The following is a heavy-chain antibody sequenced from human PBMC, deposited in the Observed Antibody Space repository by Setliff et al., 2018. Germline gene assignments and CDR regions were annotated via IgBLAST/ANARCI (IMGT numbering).Heavy chain of an antibody. Sequence: GGSLRLSCAASGFTFSASTMNWVRQAPGKGLEWVSSISGSRSNFIYYADSVKGRFTISRDNAKNSLFLQMDNLRAEDTAQYFCARDSSHFIRVLDSWGQGTLVTVSS. V-gene: IGHV3-21*01. J-gene: IGHJ4*02. CDR2: ISGSRSNFI. CDR3: ARDSSHFIRVLDS. CDR1: GFTFSAST. D-gene: IGHD3-10*01.